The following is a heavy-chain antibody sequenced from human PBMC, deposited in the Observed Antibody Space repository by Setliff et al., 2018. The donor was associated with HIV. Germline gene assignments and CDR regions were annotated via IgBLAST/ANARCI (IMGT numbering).Heavy chain of an antibody. CDR3: VKEGRTSTVFDY. D-gene: IGHD1-7*01. V-gene: IGHV4-4*02. J-gene: IGHJ4*02. Sequence: SETLSLTCTVIGASVSMPGWWGWVRQSPGKRLEWIGEVSDGGIKYNPSLQGRATTSVDRSKNQFSLELRSVTAADTAVYYCVKEGRTSTVFDYWGQGVMVTVSS. CDR1: GASVSMPGW. CDR2: VSDGGI.